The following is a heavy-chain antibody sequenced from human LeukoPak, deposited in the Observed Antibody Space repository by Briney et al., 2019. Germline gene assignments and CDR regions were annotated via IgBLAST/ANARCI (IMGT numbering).Heavy chain of an antibody. CDR1: GGSISSYY. CDR3: ARFRYYDSSGYYPYYFDY. V-gene: IGHV4-59*01. Sequence: PSETLSLTCTVSGGSISSYYWSWIRQPPGKGLEWIGYIYYSGSTNYNPSLKSRVTISVDTPKNQFSLKLSSVTAADTAVYYCARFRYYDSSGYYPYYFDYWGQGTLVTVSS. CDR2: IYYSGST. J-gene: IGHJ4*02. D-gene: IGHD3-22*01.